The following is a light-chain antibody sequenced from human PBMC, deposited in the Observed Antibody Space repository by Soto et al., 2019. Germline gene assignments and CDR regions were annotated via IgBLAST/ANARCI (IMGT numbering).Light chain of an antibody. V-gene: IGKV3-15*01. Sequence: EIVMTQSPAILSVSPGERATLSCRASQSVSSNLAWYQQKPGQTPRLLTYGASTRATGVPARFSGSGSGTEFTLTISSLQSEDFALYYCQQYSQWPLYTFGQGTKVDIK. CDR1: QSVSSN. J-gene: IGKJ2*01. CDR3: QQYSQWPLYT. CDR2: GAS.